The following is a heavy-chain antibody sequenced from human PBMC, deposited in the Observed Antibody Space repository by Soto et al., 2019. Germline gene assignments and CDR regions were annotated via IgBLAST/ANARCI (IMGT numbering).Heavy chain of an antibody. CDR1: GFSLTTSGVG. CDR2: IYWDDDK. V-gene: IGHV2-5*02. J-gene: IGHJ5*02. D-gene: IGHD6-13*01. Sequence: QITLKESGPTLVKPTQTLTLTCTFSGFSLTTSGVGVGWIRQPPGKALECLALIYWDDDKRYNPSLKSRLTITKETSKNQVVLTMTNMDPVDTGTYYCAHRLRYSGNWDVGWFDPWGQGTLVTVSS. CDR3: AHRLRYSGNWDVGWFDP.